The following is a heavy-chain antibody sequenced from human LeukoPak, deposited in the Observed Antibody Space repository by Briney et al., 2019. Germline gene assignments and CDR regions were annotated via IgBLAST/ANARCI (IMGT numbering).Heavy chain of an antibody. J-gene: IGHJ4*02. Sequence: SETLSLTCTVSGASISSYYWSWIRQPPGKGLEWSGYIYYSGSTNYNPSLKSRVTMSVDTSKNQFSLKLSSVTAADSAAYYCARSWYYGSGSFDYWGQGTLVTVSS. CDR1: GASISSYY. CDR2: IYYSGST. D-gene: IGHD3-10*01. CDR3: ARSWYYGSGSFDY. V-gene: IGHV4-59*01.